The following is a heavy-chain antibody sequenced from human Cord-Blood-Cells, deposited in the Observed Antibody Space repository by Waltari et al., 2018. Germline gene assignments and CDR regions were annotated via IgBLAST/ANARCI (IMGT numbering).Heavy chain of an antibody. V-gene: IGHV1-3*01. J-gene: IGHJ6*02. CDR2: INAGNGIT. Sequence: QVQLVQSGAEVKKPGASVKVSCKASGYTFTSYAMHWVRQAPGQRLEWMGWINAGNGITKYSQKFQGRVTITRDTSASTAYMELSSLRSEDTAVYYCARNREGMDVWGQGTTVTVSS. CDR3: ARNREGMDV. CDR1: GYTFTSYA.